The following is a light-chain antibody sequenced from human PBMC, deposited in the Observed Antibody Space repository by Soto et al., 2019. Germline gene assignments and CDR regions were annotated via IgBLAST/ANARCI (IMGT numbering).Light chain of an antibody. J-gene: IGLJ1*01. V-gene: IGLV2-14*01. CDR3: SSYTSSSTFYV. CDR1: SSDVGGYNY. CDR2: EVN. Sequence: QSVLTQPASVSVSPGQSITMSCTGTSSDVGGYNYVSWYQQHPGKAPKLMIYEVNNRPSGVSNRFSGSKSGSTASLTISGLQAEDEADYYCSSYTSSSTFYVFGTGTKVTVL.